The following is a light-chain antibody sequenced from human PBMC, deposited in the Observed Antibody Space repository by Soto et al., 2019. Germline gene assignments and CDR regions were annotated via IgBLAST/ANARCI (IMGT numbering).Light chain of an antibody. CDR3: QQYNSYPYT. V-gene: IGKV1-5*01. J-gene: IGKJ2*01. Sequence: DIQMTQSPSTLSASVGDRVTITCRASQSISSWLAWYQQKPAKAPKLLSYDAFRLESGVPSRLSGSGSGTEFTLTISSLPPDDFATYYCQQYNSYPYTFGQGTKMEIK. CDR2: DAF. CDR1: QSISSW.